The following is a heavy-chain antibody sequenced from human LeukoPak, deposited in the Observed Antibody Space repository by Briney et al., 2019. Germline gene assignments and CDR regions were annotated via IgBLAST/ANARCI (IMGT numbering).Heavy chain of an antibody. D-gene: IGHD1-7*01. V-gene: IGHV3-7*01. Sequence: PGGSLRLSCTAYGFTFGDYAMSWVRQAPGKGLEWVANIKEDGSEKNYVDSVKGRFTISRDNAKNSLSLQMNSMRAEDTAVYYCAREDDWNYEDYWGQGTLVTVSS. CDR2: IKEDGSEK. CDR1: GFTFGDYA. J-gene: IGHJ4*02. CDR3: AREDDWNYEDY.